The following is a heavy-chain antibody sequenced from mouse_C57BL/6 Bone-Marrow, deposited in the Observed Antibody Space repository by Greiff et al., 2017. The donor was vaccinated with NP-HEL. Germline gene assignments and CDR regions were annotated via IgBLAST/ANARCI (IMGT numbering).Heavy chain of an antibody. CDR2: IYPGGGYT. CDR3: ARKGFAY. J-gene: IGHJ3*01. V-gene: IGHV1-63*01. Sequence: VQLQQSGAELVRPGTSVKMSCKASGYTFTNYWIGWAKQRPGHGLEWIGDIYPGGGYTNYNEKFKSKATLTVDKSSSTAYMQLSSLTSEDSAVYYCARKGFAYWGQGTLVTVSA. CDR1: GYTFTNYW.